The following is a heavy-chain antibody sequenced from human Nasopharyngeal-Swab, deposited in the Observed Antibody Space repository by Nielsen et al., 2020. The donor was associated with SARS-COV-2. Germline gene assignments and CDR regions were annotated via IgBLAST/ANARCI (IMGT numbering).Heavy chain of an antibody. CDR3: AREDTAMGEIFDY. Sequence: SETLSLTCAVYGGSFNGYYWSWIRQPPGKGLEWIGEINHSGSTNYNPSLKSRVTISVDTSKNQFSLKLSSVTAADTAVYYCAREDTAMGEIFDYWGQGTLVTVSS. CDR1: GGSFNGYY. D-gene: IGHD5-18*01. V-gene: IGHV4-34*01. J-gene: IGHJ4*02. CDR2: INHSGST.